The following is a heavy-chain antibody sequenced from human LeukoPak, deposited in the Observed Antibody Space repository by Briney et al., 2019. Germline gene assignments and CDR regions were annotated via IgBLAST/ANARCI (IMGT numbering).Heavy chain of an antibody. CDR3: ARARYCGGGSCDRVDP. CDR2: IYYSGSA. D-gene: IGHD2-15*01. V-gene: IGHV4-59*01. CDR1: GGSISSYY. Sequence: SETLSLTCTVSGGSISSYYWSWIRQPPGKGLEWIGYIYYSGSANYNPSLKSRVTISVDTSKNQFSLKLNSVTAADTAVYYCARARYCGGGSCDRVDPWGQGTLVTVSS. J-gene: IGHJ5*02.